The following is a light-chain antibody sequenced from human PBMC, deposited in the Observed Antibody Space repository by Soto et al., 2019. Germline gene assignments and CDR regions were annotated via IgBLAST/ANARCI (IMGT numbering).Light chain of an antibody. CDR2: AAS. V-gene: IGKV1-12*01. CDR3: QQTNSFPRT. CDR1: QDVNRW. Sequence: DIQMPQSPSSVAASVGASLALTCRASQDVNRWLAWYQQKPGKAPKVLIYAASSLQSGVPSRFSGSGSGTDFTLTISSLQPEDFATYYCQQTNSFPRTFGQGTKVDIK. J-gene: IGKJ1*01.